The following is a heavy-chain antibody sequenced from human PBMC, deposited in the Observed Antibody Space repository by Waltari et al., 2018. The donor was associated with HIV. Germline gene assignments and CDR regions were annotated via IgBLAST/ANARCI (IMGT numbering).Heavy chain of an antibody. V-gene: IGHV3-48*01. D-gene: IGHD5-12*01. CDR2: ISSNSSTI. Sequence: EVQLVESGGGLVQPGGSLRLSCAASVFTLTLHSMNWVRQAPGKDLEWVSYISSNSSTIYYTDAVEGRFTISRDNGKNSLYLQMNSLRAEDTAVYYCARVGYGYKTLGHFDYWGQGTLVTVSS. CDR3: ARVGYGYKTLGHFDY. J-gene: IGHJ4*02. CDR1: VFTLTLHS.